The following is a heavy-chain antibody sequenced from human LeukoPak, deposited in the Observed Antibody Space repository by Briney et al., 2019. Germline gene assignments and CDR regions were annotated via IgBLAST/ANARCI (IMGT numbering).Heavy chain of an antibody. V-gene: IGHV4-59*01. CDR2: IYYSGST. CDR1: GGSISSYY. CDR3: AREGSYYGMDV. Sequence: LETLSLTCTVSGGSISSYYWSWIRQPPGKGLEWIGYIYYSGSTNYNPSLKSRVTISVDTSKNQFSLKLSSVTAADTAVYYCAREGSYYGMDVWGQGTTVTVSS. J-gene: IGHJ6*02.